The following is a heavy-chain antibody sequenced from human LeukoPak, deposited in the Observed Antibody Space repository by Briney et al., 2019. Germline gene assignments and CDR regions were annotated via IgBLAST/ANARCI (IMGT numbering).Heavy chain of an antibody. D-gene: IGHD3-3*01. CDR1: GGSIRSYY. J-gene: IGHJ4*02. V-gene: IGHV4-59*08. Sequence: SETLSLTCTVSGGSIRSYYWSWIRQPPGKGLEWIGYIYYSGSTNYNPSLKSRVTISVDTSKNQFSLKLSSVTAADTAVYYCARVLDFGAPLGYWGQGTLVTVSS. CDR3: ARVLDFGAPLGY. CDR2: IYYSGST.